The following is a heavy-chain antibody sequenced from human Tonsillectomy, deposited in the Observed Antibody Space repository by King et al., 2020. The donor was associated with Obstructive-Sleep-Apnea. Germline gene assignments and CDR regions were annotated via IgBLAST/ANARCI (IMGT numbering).Heavy chain of an antibody. Sequence: VQLVESGGGVVQPGRSLRLSCAASGFTFSSYAMHWVHQAPGKGLEWVAVISYDGSNKYYADSVKGRFTISRDNSKNTLYLQMNSLRAEDTAVYYCARDGWKEMLMYHWGQGTLVTVSS. J-gene: IGHJ5*02. D-gene: IGHD5-24*01. CDR3: ARDGWKEMLMYH. CDR2: ISYDGSNK. V-gene: IGHV3-30*04. CDR1: GFTFSSYA.